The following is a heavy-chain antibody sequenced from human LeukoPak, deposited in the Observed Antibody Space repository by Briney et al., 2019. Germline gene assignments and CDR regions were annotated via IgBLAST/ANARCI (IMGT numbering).Heavy chain of an antibody. V-gene: IGHV4-59*12. Sequence: SETLSLTCTVSGVSISSYYWSWIRQPPGKGLEWIGYFYYSGSTNYNPSLKSRVTMSVDTSKNQFSLKLSSVTAADMAVYYCARDRVGSTVTYSYYMDVWGKGTSVTVSS. J-gene: IGHJ6*03. D-gene: IGHD4-11*01. CDR3: ARDRVGSTVTYSYYMDV. CDR1: GVSISSYY. CDR2: FYYSGST.